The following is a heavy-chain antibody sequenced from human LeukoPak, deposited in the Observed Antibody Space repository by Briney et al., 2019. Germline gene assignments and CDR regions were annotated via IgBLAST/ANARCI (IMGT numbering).Heavy chain of an antibody. CDR2: ISSSGSTI. V-gene: IGHV3-48*03. CDR3: ARVRGDYFDY. Sequence: GGSLRLSCAASGFTFSSYEMNWVRQAPGKGLGWVSYISSSGSTIYYADSVKGRFTISRDNAKNSLYLQMNSLRAEDMAVYYCARVRGDYFDYWGQGTLVTVSS. J-gene: IGHJ4*02. D-gene: IGHD7-27*01. CDR1: GFTFSSYE.